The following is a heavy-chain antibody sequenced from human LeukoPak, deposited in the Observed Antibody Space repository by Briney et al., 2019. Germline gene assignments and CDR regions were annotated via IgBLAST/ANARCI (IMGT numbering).Heavy chain of an antibody. CDR3: AKTYYYDPFDY. V-gene: IGHV4-39*01. CDR2: IYYSGST. D-gene: IGHD3-22*01. Sequence: SETLSLTCTVSGGSISNSGYYWGWIRQPPGKGLEWIGNIYYSGSTYYNPSLKSRVTISVDASKNQFSLKLSSVTAADTAVYYCAKTYYYDPFDYWGQGTLVTVSS. CDR1: GGSISNSGYY. J-gene: IGHJ4*02.